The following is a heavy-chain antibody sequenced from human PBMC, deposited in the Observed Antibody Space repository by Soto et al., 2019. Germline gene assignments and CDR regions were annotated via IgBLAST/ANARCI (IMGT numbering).Heavy chain of an antibody. Sequence: GESLKISYKGSGYTFTNYWIGWVRQMPGKGLEWMGIIYPGGSDTRYSPSFQGQVTISGDTSISTAYLEWNNLKASDTAMYYCARHQNGYPDYWGQGTLVTVSS. CDR3: ARHQNGYPDY. CDR1: GYTFTNYW. D-gene: IGHD5-12*01. J-gene: IGHJ4*02. V-gene: IGHV5-51*01. CDR2: IYPGGSDT.